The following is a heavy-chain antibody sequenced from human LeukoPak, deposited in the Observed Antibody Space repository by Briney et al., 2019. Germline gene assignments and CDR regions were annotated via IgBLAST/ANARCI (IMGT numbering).Heavy chain of an antibody. D-gene: IGHD3-22*01. CDR3: AREAGLFSYFDY. V-gene: IGHV3-33*01. J-gene: IGHJ4*02. CDR2: IWYDGSNK. CDR1: GFTFSSYG. Sequence: GRSLRLSCAASGFTFSSYGMHWVRQAPGKGLEWVAVIWYDGSNKYYADSVKGRFTISRDNSKNTLYLQMSSLRAEDTAVYYCAREAGLFSYFDYWGQGTLVTVSS.